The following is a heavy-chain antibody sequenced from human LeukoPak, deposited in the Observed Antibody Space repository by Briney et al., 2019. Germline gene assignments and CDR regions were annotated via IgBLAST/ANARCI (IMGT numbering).Heavy chain of an antibody. CDR1: GGTFSSYA. CDR2: IIPIFSTA. CDR3: ARVLVDYFDY. J-gene: IGHJ4*02. V-gene: IGHV1-69*05. Sequence: SVKVSCKASGGTFSSYAISWVRQAPGQGLEWMGGIIPIFSTANYAQKFQGRVTITTDESTSTAYMELSRLRSDDTAVYYCARVLVDYFDYWGQGTLVTVSS.